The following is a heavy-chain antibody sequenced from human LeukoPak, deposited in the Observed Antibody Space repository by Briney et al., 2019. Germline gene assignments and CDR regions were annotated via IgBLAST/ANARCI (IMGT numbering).Heavy chain of an antibody. Sequence: GGSLRLSCAASGFTFSTYAMSWVRQAPGKGLEWISLICNGGSVTFYEDSVKGRFTISRDNSKDTLYLHMTGLRAEDTAVYYCAKGRPVRTSGWDFFDYWGQGTLVPVSS. CDR2: ICNGGSVT. CDR1: GFTFSTYA. CDR3: AKGRPVRTSGWDFFDY. D-gene: IGHD6-19*01. J-gene: IGHJ4*02. V-gene: IGHV3-23*03.